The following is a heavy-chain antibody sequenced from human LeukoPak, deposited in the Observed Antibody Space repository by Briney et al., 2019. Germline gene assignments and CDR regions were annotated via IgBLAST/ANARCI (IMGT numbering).Heavy chain of an antibody. CDR1: GGSISSSSYY. J-gene: IGHJ4*02. CDR2: IYYSGST. Sequence: PSETLSLTCTVSGGSISSSSYYWGWIRQPPGKGLEWIGRIYYSGSTYYNPSLKSRVTISVDTSKNQFSLKLSSVTAADTAVYYCARQLGYCSSTSCYADKVDYWGQRTLVTVSS. D-gene: IGHD2-2*01. V-gene: IGHV4-39*01. CDR3: ARQLGYCSSTSCYADKVDY.